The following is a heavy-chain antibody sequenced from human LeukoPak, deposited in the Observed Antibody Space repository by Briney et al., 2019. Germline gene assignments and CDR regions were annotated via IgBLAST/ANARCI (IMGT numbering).Heavy chain of an antibody. CDR1: GFTFSSYA. J-gene: IGHJ6*02. Sequence: GSLRLSCAASGFTFSSYAMHWVRQAPGKGLEWVAVISYDGSNKYYADSVKGRFTISRDNSKNTLYLQMNSLRAEDTAVYYCARDGISLSYFYGMDVWGQGTTVTVSS. CDR2: ISYDGSNK. V-gene: IGHV3-30*14. CDR3: ARDGISLSYFYGMDV. D-gene: IGHD2/OR15-2a*01.